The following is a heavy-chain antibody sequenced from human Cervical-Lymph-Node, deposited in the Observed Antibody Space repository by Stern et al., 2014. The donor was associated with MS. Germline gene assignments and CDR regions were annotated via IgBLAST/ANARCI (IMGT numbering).Heavy chain of an antibody. V-gene: IGHV3-30*18. CDR1: GFTFSSYG. CDR2: ISYDGGNK. J-gene: IGHJ5*02. Sequence: QVQLVESGGGVVQPGRSLRLSCAGSGFTFSSYGMHWVRQAPGKGLEWVAFISYDGGNKYYADSVQCRFTISRDNSKNTLHLQVNSLRAEDTAVYYCAKEDNSGWYTWFDPWGQGTPVTVSS. D-gene: IGHD6-19*01. CDR3: AKEDNSGWYTWFDP.